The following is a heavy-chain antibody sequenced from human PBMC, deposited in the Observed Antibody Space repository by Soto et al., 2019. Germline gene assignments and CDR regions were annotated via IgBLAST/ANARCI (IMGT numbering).Heavy chain of an antibody. CDR3: ARKRGFLAQLPDDAFDI. Sequence: PGGSLRLSCAASGFTFDDYAMHWVRQAPGKGLEWVSGISWNSGSIGYADSVKGRFTISRDNAKNSLYLQMNSLRAEDTALYYCARKRGFLAQLPDDAFDIWGQGTMVTVSS. J-gene: IGHJ3*02. D-gene: IGHD2-2*01. CDR1: GFTFDDYA. V-gene: IGHV3-9*01. CDR2: ISWNSGSI.